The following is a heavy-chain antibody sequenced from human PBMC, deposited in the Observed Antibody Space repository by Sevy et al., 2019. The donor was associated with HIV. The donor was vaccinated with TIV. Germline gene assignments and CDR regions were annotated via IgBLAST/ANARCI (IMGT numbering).Heavy chain of an antibody. V-gene: IGHV4-61*02. D-gene: IGHD1-20*01. J-gene: IGHJ4*02. Sequence: SETLSLTCTVSGGSISSSTYYWSWIRQPAGKGLEWIGRIYTSGSTNYNPSCKSRVTMSVDTSKNQFSLKVGSVTAADTAVYYCARGRLRYNWNHPDFDYWGQGTLVTVSS. CDR3: ARGRLRYNWNHPDFDY. CDR2: IYTSGST. CDR1: GGSISSSTYY.